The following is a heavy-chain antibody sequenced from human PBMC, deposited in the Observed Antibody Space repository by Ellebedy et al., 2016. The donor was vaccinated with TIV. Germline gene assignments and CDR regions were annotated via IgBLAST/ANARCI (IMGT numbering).Heavy chain of an antibody. Sequence: MPSETLSLTCAVPGGSISSSPWWSWVRQPPGKGLEWIGEIDHSGSDNYNPSLKSRVTISVDKSKYQFSLEVYPVTAADTAVYYCARGGAVAASGWFDPWGRGILVTVAS. V-gene: IGHV4-4*02. D-gene: IGHD6-19*01. CDR2: IDHSGSD. J-gene: IGHJ5*02. CDR3: ARGGAVAASGWFDP. CDR1: GGSISSSPW.